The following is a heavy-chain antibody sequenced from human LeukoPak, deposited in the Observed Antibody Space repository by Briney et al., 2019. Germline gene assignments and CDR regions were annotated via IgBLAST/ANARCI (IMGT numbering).Heavy chain of an antibody. CDR1: GGSISSGGYS. D-gene: IGHD3-10*01. CDR2: IYHSGST. CDR3: ARGRVGGPPGDAFDI. V-gene: IGHV4-30-2*01. Sequence: PSETLSLTCAVSGGSISSGGYSWSWIRQPPGKGLEWIGYIYHSGSTYYNPSLKSRVTISVDRSKNQFSLKLSSVTAADTAVYYCARGRVGGPPGDAFDIWGQGTMVTVSS. J-gene: IGHJ3*02.